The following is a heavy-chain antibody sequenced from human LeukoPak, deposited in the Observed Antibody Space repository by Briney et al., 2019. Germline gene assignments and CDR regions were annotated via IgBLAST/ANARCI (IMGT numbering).Heavy chain of an antibody. CDR3: ARGEAASTYYYYYYMDV. J-gene: IGHJ6*03. V-gene: IGHV1-2*02. CDR1: GYTFTGYY. D-gene: IGHD6-13*01. Sequence: ASVKVSCKASGYTFTGYYMHWVRQAPGQGLEWMGGINPNSGGTNYAQKFQGRVTMTRDTSISTAYMELSRLRSDDTAVYYCARGEAASTYYYYYYMDVWGKGTTVTVSS. CDR2: INPNSGGT.